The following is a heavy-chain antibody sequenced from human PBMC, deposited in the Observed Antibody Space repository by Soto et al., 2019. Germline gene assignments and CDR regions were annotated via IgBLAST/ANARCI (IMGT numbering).Heavy chain of an antibody. V-gene: IGHV3-23*01. CDR1: GVRFSSYA. J-gene: IGHJ6*02. Sequence: GSLRLSCAASGVRFSSYAMSWVRQAPGKGLDWVSTISGRADSTYYADSVKGRLTISRDNSKNTLYVQMNSLRAEDTAVYYCAKDIHWSSISYDLTYGMEVSGQGPTVTVYS. D-gene: IGHD2-2*01. CDR2: ISGRADST. CDR3: AKDIHWSSISYDLTYGMEV.